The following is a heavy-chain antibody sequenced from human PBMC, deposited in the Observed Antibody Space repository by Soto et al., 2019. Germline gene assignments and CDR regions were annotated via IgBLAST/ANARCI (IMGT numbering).Heavy chain of an antibody. D-gene: IGHD1-26*01. Sequence: GASVKVACGASGYTVTRYAIDGVRRAPGQRLEWMGWINTGNGDTIYSLKFQGRLTITRDTSASTAYMELSSLRSEDTAIYYCTRDEVLGTWYFDYWGQGTLVTVST. CDR3: TRDEVLGTWYFDY. CDR2: INTGNGDT. J-gene: IGHJ4*02. V-gene: IGHV1-3*04. CDR1: GYTVTRYA.